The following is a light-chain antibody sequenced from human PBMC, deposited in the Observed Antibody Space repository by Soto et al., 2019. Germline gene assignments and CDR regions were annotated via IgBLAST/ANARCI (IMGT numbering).Light chain of an antibody. CDR1: SSNIGSNT. CDR2: SNN. V-gene: IGLV1-44*01. J-gene: IGLJ1*01. Sequence: QSVLTQPPSASGTPGQRVTISCSGGSSNIGSNTVNWYQQLPGTAPKLLIYSNNQRPSGVPDRFSGSKSGTSASLAISGLQSEDEADYYCAAWDDSLNAHYVFGTGTKVTVL. CDR3: AAWDDSLNAHYV.